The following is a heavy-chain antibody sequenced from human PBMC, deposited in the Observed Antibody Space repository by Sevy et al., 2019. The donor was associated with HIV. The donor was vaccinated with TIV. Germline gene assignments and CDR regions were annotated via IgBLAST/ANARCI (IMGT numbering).Heavy chain of an antibody. D-gene: IGHD2-2*01. J-gene: IGHJ6*02. CDR3: ARDCSSTSCLWGMDV. CDR1: GFTFRSYW. Sequence: GGSLSLSCVAPGFTFRSYWMSWVRQAPGKGLEWVANIKLDGSEKYYVDSVKGRFTIYRDNAKKSLYLQMNSLRAEDTAVYYCARDCSSTSCLWGMDVWGQGTTVTVSS. V-gene: IGHV3-7*03. CDR2: IKLDGSEK.